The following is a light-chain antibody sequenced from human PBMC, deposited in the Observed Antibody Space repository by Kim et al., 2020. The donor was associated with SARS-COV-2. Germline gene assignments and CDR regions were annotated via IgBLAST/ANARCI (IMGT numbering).Light chain of an antibody. CDR2: AAS. V-gene: IGKV1-9*01. J-gene: IGKJ2*01. CDR3: QQFNVYPRT. Sequence: DVQLTQSPSFLSASVGDRVTITCRASEDISGYLAWYQQKPGKALKLLIYAASTLQGGVPSRFSGSGSGTQFTLTIYNLQPEDFASYYCQQFNVYPRTFGQGTKVDIK. CDR1: EDISGY.